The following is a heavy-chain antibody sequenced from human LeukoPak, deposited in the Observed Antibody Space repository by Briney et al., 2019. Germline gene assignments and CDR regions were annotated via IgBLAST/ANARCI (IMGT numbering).Heavy chain of an antibody. CDR3: AMTSAGYPDYFAS. Sequence: SETLSLTCHVYNGSFSGYYWSWIRQPPGKGLEWIGEINHYGNTNYNSSLKSRITISIDTSKRQFSLNLNSVTAADTAVYYCAMTSAGYPDYFASWGQGALVTVSS. CDR1: NGSFSGYY. J-gene: IGHJ4*02. V-gene: IGHV4-34*01. CDR2: INHYGNT. D-gene: IGHD5-12*01.